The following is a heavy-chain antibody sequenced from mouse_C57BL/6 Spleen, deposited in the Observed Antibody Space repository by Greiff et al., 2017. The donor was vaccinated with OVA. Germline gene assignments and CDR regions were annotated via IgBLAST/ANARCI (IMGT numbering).Heavy chain of an antibody. CDR1: GYTFTDYY. D-gene: IGHD1-1*01. Sequence: EVKLQESGPVLVKPGASVKMSCKASGYTFTDYYMNWVKQSHGKSLEWIGVINPYNGGTSYNQKFKGKATLTVDKSSSTAYMELNSLTSEDSAVYYCANYGSSPFDYWGQGTTLTVSS. CDR3: ANYGSSPFDY. V-gene: IGHV1-19*01. J-gene: IGHJ2*01. CDR2: INPYNGGT.